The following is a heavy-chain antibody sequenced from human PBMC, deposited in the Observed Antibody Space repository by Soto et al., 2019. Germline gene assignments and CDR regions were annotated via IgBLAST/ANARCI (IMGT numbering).Heavy chain of an antibody. J-gene: IGHJ4*02. D-gene: IGHD4-17*01. Sequence: DVQLVESGGGLVQPGRSLRLSCAASGFTVDDYAMHWVRQAPGKGLEWVSGISWNSETIDYADSVKGRFTISRDNAKSSLFLQMNSLRPDDTALYYCAKDMKWGGMTTIHYFDSWDQGTLVTVSS. CDR3: AKDMKWGGMTTIHYFDS. CDR1: GFTVDDYA. V-gene: IGHV3-9*01. CDR2: ISWNSETI.